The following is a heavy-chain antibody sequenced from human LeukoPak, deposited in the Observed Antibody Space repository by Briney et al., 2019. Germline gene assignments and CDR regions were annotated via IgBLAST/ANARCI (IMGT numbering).Heavy chain of an antibody. CDR2: ISTYNGKT. D-gene: IGHD3-22*01. CDR1: GYTFTSYS. CDR3: ARHPYYDTSAYYVY. V-gene: IGHV1-18*01. J-gene: IGHJ4*02. Sequence: ASVKVSCKGSGYTFTSYSISWVRQAPGQGLEWMGWISTYNGKTNYAQKFQDRVIMTTDTSTKTVYMELSSLRPDDSAVYYCARHPYYDTSAYYVYWGREPWSLSPQ.